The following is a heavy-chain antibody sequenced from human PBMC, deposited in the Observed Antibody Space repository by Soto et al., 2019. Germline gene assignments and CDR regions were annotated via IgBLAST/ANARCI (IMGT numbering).Heavy chain of an antibody. CDR2: ITDGGGLT. Sequence: EVQLLESGGGLVQPGGSLRLSCATSGFTFSTSAMTWVRQAPGKGLEWVSSITDGGGLTYYADSVKGRCTISRDNSKKTLYLQMSSLKTDDTSVYYCAVGGDVVGTIGHFYWGQGTLVTVSS. CDR1: GFTFSTSA. D-gene: IGHD2-21*01. CDR3: AVGGDVVGTIGHFY. V-gene: IGHV3-23*01. J-gene: IGHJ4*02.